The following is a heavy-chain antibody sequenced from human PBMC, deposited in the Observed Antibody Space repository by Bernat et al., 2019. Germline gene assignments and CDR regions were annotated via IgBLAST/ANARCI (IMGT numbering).Heavy chain of an antibody. CDR3: ARSGVGDYYDILTGYPAFDY. CDR1: GGSVSSGSYY. V-gene: IGHV4-61*01. Sequence: QVQLQESGPGLVKPSETLSLTCTVSGGSVSSGSYYWSWIRQPPGKGLEWIGYIYYSGSTNYNPSLKSRVTISVDTSKNQFSLKLSSVTAADTAVYYCARSGVGDYYDILTGYPAFDYWGQGTLVTVSS. D-gene: IGHD3-9*01. J-gene: IGHJ4*02. CDR2: IYYSGST.